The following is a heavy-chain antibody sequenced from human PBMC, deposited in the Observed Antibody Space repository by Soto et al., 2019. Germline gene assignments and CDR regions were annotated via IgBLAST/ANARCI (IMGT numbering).Heavy chain of an antibody. V-gene: IGHV1-69*06. D-gene: IGHD1-26*01. CDR2: TIPIFGTS. CDR3: ASQYMSYFGFDI. Sequence: AVKVSCKASGGTFSIYGASWVRQAPGQGPEWMGGTIPIFGTSNYAQKFQGRVTINADKSTNTAYMELSSLRSEDTAVYYCASQYMSYFGFDIWGQGTTVTVSS. CDR1: GGTFSIYG. J-gene: IGHJ3*02.